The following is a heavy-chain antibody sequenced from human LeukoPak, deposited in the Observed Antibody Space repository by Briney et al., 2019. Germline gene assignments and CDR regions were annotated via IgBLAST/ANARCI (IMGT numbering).Heavy chain of an antibody. CDR1: GFTLSNYA. CDR3: TRAKRGPFDY. V-gene: IGHV3-30-3*01. Sequence: PGRSLRLSCAASGFTLSNYAIHWVRQAPGEGLDWVAVVSFDGSKKYYADSVKGRFTISRDNSKNTLYLQMNTLRPDDTAVYYCTRAKRGPFDYWGQGTLVTVSS. J-gene: IGHJ4*01. CDR2: VSFDGSKK.